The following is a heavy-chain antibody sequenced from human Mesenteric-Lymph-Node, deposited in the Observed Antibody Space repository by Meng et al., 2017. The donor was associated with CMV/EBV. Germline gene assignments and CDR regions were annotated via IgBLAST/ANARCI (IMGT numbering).Heavy chain of an antibody. CDR1: GGSISSYY. Sequence: SETLSLTCTLSGGSISSYYWSWLRQTPGKGLEWIGCIYYSGTTKYNPSLKSRVSMSVDLFKDQFSLRLTSVTAADTAVYYCARSEAEKSLSPQGYVVIPAAISYWGQGTLVTVSS. J-gene: IGHJ4*02. CDR2: IYYSGTT. D-gene: IGHD2-2*01. CDR3: ARSEAEKSLSPQGYVVIPAAISY. V-gene: IGHV4-59*01.